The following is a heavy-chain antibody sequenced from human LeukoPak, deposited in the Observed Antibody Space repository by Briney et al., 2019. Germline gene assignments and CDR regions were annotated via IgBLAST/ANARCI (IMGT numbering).Heavy chain of an antibody. D-gene: IGHD3-9*01. V-gene: IGHV5-51*01. CDR2: IYPGDSDT. J-gene: IGHJ4*02. CDR3: ARRQDILTGYNFDY. Sequence: GESLKISCKGSGYSFTSYWIGWVRQMPGKGLXXXXIIYPGDSDTRYSPSFQGQVTISADKSISTAYLQWSSLKASDTAMYYCARRQDILTGYNFDYWGQGTLVTVSS. CDR1: GYSFTSYW.